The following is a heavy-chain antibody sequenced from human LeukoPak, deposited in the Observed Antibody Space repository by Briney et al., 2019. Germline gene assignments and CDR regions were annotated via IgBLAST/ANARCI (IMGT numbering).Heavy chain of an antibody. CDR2: INWSGGSI. Sequence: GRSLRLSCAASGFTFDDYAMHWVRQAPGKGLEWVSGINWSGGSIDYADSVKGRFTISRDNAKNSLYLQMNSLRAEDTALYYCVRDGLLGGLHLFDYWGQGTLVTVSS. CDR3: VRDGLLGGLHLFDY. V-gene: IGHV3-9*01. J-gene: IGHJ4*02. CDR1: GFTFDDYA. D-gene: IGHD3-16*01.